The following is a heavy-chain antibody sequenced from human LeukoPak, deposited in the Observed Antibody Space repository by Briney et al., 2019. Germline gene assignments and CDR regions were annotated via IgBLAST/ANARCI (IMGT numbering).Heavy chain of an antibody. Sequence: GASVKVSCKASGYRFSSVGISWARQAPGQGLEWIGWVSTYNSETNYAPKFQARVTMTKDTSTSTVFLEMWSLRADDTAVYYRVRDNWNEFDPWGQGTLVTVSS. CDR2: VSTYNSET. CDR3: VRDNWNEFDP. D-gene: IGHD1-1*01. J-gene: IGHJ5*02. CDR1: GYRFSSVG. V-gene: IGHV1-18*01.